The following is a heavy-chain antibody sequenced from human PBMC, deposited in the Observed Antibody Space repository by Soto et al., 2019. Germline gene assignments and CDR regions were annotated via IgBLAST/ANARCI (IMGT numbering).Heavy chain of an antibody. D-gene: IGHD2-2*01. J-gene: IGHJ5*02. CDR3: AKAGGGYCSSTSCLHDNWFDP. Sequence: EVQLLESGGGLVQPGGSLRLSCAASGFTFSSYAMSWVRQAPGKGLEWVSAISGSGGSTYYADSVKGRFTISRNNSKNTLYLQRNSLRAEDTAVYYCAKAGGGYCSSTSCLHDNWFDPWGQGTLVTVSS. V-gene: IGHV3-23*01. CDR1: GFTFSSYA. CDR2: ISGSGGST.